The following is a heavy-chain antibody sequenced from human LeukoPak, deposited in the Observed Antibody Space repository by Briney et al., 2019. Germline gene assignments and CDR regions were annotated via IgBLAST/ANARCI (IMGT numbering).Heavy chain of an antibody. V-gene: IGHV3-7*01. CDR1: AFAFSSSW. Sequence: GRPRPLSSEASAFAFSSSWMSWAGPAPGEGLEWGANMKEDGGGINYVDSVKGRFTISRDNTKNSLFLQMNSLRVEDTAVYYCARDRGYSTFDYWGQGTLVTVSS. J-gene: IGHJ4*02. CDR3: ARDRGYSTFDY. D-gene: IGHD4-23*01. CDR2: MKEDGGGI.